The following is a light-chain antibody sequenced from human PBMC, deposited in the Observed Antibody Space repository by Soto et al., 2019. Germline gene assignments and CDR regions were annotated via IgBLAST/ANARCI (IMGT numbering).Light chain of an antibody. CDR2: RNN. CDR3: AAWDDSLSGWV. V-gene: IGLV1-47*01. Sequence: QPVLTQPPSASGTPGQRVTISCSGSSSNIGNNYVYWYQQFPGTAPKLLIYRNNQRPSGVPDRFSGSKSGTSASLAISGLRSEDEADYYCAAWDDSLSGWVFGGGTQLTVL. CDR1: SSNIGNNY. J-gene: IGLJ3*02.